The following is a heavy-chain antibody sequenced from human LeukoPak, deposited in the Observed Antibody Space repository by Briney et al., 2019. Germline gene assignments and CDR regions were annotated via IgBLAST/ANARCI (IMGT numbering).Heavy chain of an antibody. D-gene: IGHD3-22*01. CDR3: AKVAYYYDSSGYSYYLDY. CDR2: ISGGGGST. J-gene: IGHJ4*02. V-gene: IGHV3-23*01. CDR1: GFTFSSYA. Sequence: PGGSLRLSCAASGFTFSSYAMSWVRQAPGKGLEWVSAISGGGGSTYYADSVKGRFTISRDNSKNTLCLQMNSLRAEDTAVYYCAKVAYYYDSSGYSYYLDYWGQGTLVTVSS.